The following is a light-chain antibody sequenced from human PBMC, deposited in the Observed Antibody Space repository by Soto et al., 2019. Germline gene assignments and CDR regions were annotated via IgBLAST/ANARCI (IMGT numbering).Light chain of an antibody. V-gene: IGKV3-15*01. CDR2: DTS. J-gene: IGKJ1*01. Sequence: EIVVTQSPATLSVSPGERVTLSCRASQSVSSSLAWYQQRPGQAPRLLIYDTSTRAAGIAARFSGSGSGTEFTLTISSLQSEDFAVYYCQQYVHCPPGTFGQWTKVDIK. CDR3: QQYVHCPPGT. CDR1: QSVSSS.